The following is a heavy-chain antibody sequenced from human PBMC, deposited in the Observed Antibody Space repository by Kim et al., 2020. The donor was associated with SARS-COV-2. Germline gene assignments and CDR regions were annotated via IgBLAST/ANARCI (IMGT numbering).Heavy chain of an antibody. CDR2: ITWNSGSI. D-gene: IGHD3-10*01. CDR3: AKGDYGSGTYYKTPRYYAMDV. Sequence: GGSLRLSCAASGFVFGDYAMHWARQAPGKGLEWVSGITWNSGSIGYAESVKGRFTISRDNAKNSLYLQMNSLREEDTASDYCAKGDYGSGTYYKTPRYYAMDVWGQGTTVTVSS. V-gene: IGHV3-9*01. CDR1: GFVFGDYA. J-gene: IGHJ6*02.